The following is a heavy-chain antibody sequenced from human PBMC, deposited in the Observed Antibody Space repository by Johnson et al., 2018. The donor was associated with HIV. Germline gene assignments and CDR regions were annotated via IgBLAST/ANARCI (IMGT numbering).Heavy chain of an antibody. CDR2: INWNGGST. CDR3: ARDPSTAAAGSKDAFDI. Sequence: VQLVESGGGVVRPGGSLRLSCAASGFTFDDYGMSWVRQAPGKGLEWVSGINWNGGSTGYADSVKGRFTISRDNAKNSLYLQMNSLRAEDTALYYCARDPSTAAAGSKDAFDIWGQGTMVTVSS. V-gene: IGHV3-20*04. D-gene: IGHD6-13*01. CDR1: GFTFDDYG. J-gene: IGHJ3*02.